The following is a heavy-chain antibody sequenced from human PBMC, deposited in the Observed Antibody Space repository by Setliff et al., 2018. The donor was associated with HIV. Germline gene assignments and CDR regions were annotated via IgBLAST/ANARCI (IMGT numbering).Heavy chain of an antibody. J-gene: IGHJ4*02. V-gene: IGHV4-34*01. CDR2: INHSGST. Sequence: SETLSLTCAVYGGSFSGYYWSWIRQPPGKGLEWIGEINHSGSTNYNPSLKSRVTISVDMSKNQFSLELSSVTAADTAVYYCARETIRSGHPSEAGFDFWGQGALVTVSS. D-gene: IGHD6-19*01. CDR1: GGSFSGYY. CDR3: ARETIRSGHPSEAGFDF.